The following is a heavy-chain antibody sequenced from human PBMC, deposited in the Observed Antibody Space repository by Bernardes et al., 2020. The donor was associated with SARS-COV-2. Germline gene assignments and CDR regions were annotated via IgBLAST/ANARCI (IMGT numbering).Heavy chain of an antibody. Sequence: SETLSLTCTVSGGSISSSSYYWGWIRQPPGKGLEWIGSIYYSGSTYYNPSLKSRVTISVDTSKNQFSLKLSSVTAADTAVYYCACYYYVPGWAFYYGMDVWGEGTTVTVYS. D-gene: IGHD3-10*02. CDR3: ACYYYVPGWAFYYGMDV. CDR2: IYYSGST. CDR1: GGSISSSSYY. V-gene: IGHV4-39*01. J-gene: IGHJ6*02.